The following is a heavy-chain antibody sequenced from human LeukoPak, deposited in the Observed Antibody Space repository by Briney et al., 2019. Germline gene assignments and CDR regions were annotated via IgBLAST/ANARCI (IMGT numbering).Heavy chain of an antibody. CDR1: GFTFSSYA. V-gene: IGHV4-34*08. CDR2: GSDSGGT. D-gene: IGHD2-8*01. J-gene: IGHJ5*02. CDR3: AKNGQSGFSFDP. Sequence: GSLRLSCAASGFTFSSYAMSWIRQPPGMGLEWIGEGSDSGGTKFNPSLKSRVTISADTSKNQFSLKLSSVTAADTAVYYCAKNGQSGFSFDPWGQGTLVTVSS.